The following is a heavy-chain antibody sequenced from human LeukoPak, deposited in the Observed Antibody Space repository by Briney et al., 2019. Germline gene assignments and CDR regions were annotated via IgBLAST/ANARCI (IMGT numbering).Heavy chain of an antibody. CDR1: GITFSSYN. D-gene: IGHD1-26*01. J-gene: IGHJ6*03. CDR3: ARDPYSGSYGNYYYYFMDV. V-gene: IGHV3-21*01. Sequence: GGSLRLSCAASGITFSSYNMNWVRQAPGKGLEWVSSITSGSSYIYYADSVKGRFTISRDNAKNSLYLQMNSLRAEDTAVYYCARDPYSGSYGNYYYYFMDVWGKGTTVTISS. CDR2: ITSGSSYI.